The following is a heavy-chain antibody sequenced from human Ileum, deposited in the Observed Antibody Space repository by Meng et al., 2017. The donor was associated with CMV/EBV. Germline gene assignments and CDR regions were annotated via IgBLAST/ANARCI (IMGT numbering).Heavy chain of an antibody. CDR1: GFSFRNYA. CDR3: AKEVAVIGVPCYDC. Sequence: GGSLRLSCTASGFSFRNYAMSWVRQTSEKGLEWVAGITNGGEPFYADSVKGRFTISRDNYKNILFLQMNSLRAEDTAVYYCAKEVAVIGVPCYDCWGQGGLVTVSS. CDR2: ITNGGEP. J-gene: IGHJ4*02. D-gene: IGHD2-21*01. V-gene: IGHV3-23*01.